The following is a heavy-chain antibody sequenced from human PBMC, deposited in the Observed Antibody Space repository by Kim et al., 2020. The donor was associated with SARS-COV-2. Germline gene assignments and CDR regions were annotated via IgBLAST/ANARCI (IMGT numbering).Heavy chain of an antibody. CDR3: ARVTYYYGSGTPPGAFDI. J-gene: IGHJ3*02. V-gene: IGHV4-59*01. Sequence: KSRVTISVDTSKNQFSLKRSSVTAADTAVYYCARVTYYYGSGTPPGAFDIWGQGTMVTVSS. D-gene: IGHD3-10*01.